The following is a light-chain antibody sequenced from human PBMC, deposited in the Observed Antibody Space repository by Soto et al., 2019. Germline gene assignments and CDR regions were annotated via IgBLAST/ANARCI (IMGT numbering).Light chain of an antibody. J-gene: IGKJ4*01. V-gene: IGKV2D-29*01. CDR2: GAS. CDR3: QEYNDWRPIT. CDR1: QTLLHSDGKTF. Sequence: DIVMTQTPLSLSVTPGQPASISCKSSQTLLHSDGKTFLYWYLQKPGQPPKLLIYGASTRAAGIPVRFSGSGSGTEFTLTIASLQFEDFAVYYCQEYNDWRPITFGGGTKVDIK.